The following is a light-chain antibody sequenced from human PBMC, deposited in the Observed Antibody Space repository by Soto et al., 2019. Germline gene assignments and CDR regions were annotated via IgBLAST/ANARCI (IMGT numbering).Light chain of an antibody. CDR3: QYHTDWPPYT. CDR1: QSVGRY. V-gene: IGKV3-11*02. CDR2: DSS. J-gene: IGKJ2*01. Sequence: EMVLTQSPATLSLSPGDRVTLSCRASQSVGRYLAWYQQRPGQAPRLLIYDSSNRVTGIPARFSGNGSGRDFTLTISSLEPEDFAVYYCQYHTDWPPYTFGQGTTLEI.